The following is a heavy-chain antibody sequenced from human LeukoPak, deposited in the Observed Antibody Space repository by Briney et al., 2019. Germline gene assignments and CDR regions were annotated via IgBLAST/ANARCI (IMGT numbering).Heavy chain of an antibody. D-gene: IGHD2-15*01. Sequence: PGGSLRLPCAASGFTFTTYWMTWVRQAPGKGLEFVANIKEDGSVKNYVGSVQGRFTISRDNSRNLLYLQMDSLRAEDTAVYYCARDRGGLQFGYWGQGTLVTVSS. J-gene: IGHJ4*02. CDR1: GFTFTTYW. V-gene: IGHV3-7*01. CDR3: ARDRGGLQFGY. CDR2: IKEDGSVK.